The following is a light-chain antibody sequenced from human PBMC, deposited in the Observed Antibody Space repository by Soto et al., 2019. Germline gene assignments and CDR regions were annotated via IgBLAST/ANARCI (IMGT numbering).Light chain of an antibody. CDR1: QDINSY. J-gene: IGKJ3*01. Sequence: DIQLTQSPSFLSASVGDRVTITCRASQDINSYLAWYQQKPGKAPKLLIFGASSLQSGVPSRFSGSGSRTEFTLTISSLQPEDCATYYCQQLNSYSSFTFGPGTKVDI. CDR2: GAS. V-gene: IGKV1-9*01. CDR3: QQLNSYSSFT.